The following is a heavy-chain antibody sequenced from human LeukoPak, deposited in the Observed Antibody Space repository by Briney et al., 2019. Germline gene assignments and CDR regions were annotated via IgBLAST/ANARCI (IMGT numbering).Heavy chain of an antibody. CDR1: GFSFTNYA. Sequence: GGSLRLSCAASGFSFTNYAMSWVRQAPGKGLEWVSAISGSGGSTYYADSVKGRFTISRDNSKNTLFLQMNSLRADDMAVYFCAKDGTVFGVVIIADWGQGTLVSVSS. CDR3: AKDGTVFGVVIIAD. J-gene: IGHJ4*02. D-gene: IGHD3-3*01. V-gene: IGHV3-23*01. CDR2: ISGSGGST.